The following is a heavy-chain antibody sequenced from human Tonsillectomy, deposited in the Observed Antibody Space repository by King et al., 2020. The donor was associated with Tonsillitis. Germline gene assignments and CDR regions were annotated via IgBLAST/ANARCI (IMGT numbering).Heavy chain of an antibody. CDR1: GYGFTDYY. CDR2: INPLSGGR. CDR3: ARGERQWYFDF. Sequence: VQLVESGAEVKKPGASVKVSCKASGYGFTDYYMHWVRQAPGHGLEWMGWINPLSGGRNYEQMFQGRVTMTRDTSIDTAYMELNSLKSDDTAIYYCARGERQWYFDFWGRGTLVTVSS. J-gene: IGHJ2*01. D-gene: IGHD5-24*01. V-gene: IGHV1-2*02.